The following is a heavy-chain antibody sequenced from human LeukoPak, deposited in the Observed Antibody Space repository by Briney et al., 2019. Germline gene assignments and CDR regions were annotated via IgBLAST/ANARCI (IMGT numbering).Heavy chain of an antibody. D-gene: IGHD5-12*01. Sequence: SVKVSCKASGGTFSSYAISWVRQAPGQGLEWMGRIIPIFGVANYAQKFQGRVTITADKSTSTAYMELSSLRSEDTAVYYCARDSYSGYDYWGQGTLVTVSS. CDR1: GGTFSSYA. CDR2: IIPIFGVA. J-gene: IGHJ4*02. V-gene: IGHV1-69*04. CDR3: ARDSYSGYDY.